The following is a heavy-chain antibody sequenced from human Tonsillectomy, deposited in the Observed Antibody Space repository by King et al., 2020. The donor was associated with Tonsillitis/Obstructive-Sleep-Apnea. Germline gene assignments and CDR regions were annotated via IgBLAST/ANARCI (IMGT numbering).Heavy chain of an antibody. CDR3: AKEVGAN. Sequence: VQLVESGGGLVQPGGSLRLSCAASGFTFNNYAMSWVXXAPGKGXXWVXXXXXXXXXXXXXDSVXXRFTISRDXXKNTLYLQMNSLRAEDTAVYYCAKEVGANWGQGTLVTVSS. D-gene: IGHD1-26*01. V-gene: IGHV3-23*04. CDR2: XXXXXXXX. J-gene: IGHJ4*02. CDR1: GFTFNNYA.